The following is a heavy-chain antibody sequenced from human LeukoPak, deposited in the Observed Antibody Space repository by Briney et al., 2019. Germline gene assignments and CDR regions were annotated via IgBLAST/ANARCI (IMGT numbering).Heavy chain of an antibody. Sequence: QPGRSLRLSCAASGFSFSNYPMQWVRQAPGKGLEWVVTISYDGSSRYSAASVKGRFTISRDNSKNTLSLQMNSLRVEDTAMYYCASPPGRPNGDWGQGTLVTVSS. V-gene: IGHV3-30*04. J-gene: IGHJ4*02. CDR2: ISYDGSSR. D-gene: IGHD1-26*01. CDR1: GFSFSNYP. CDR3: ASPPGRPNGD.